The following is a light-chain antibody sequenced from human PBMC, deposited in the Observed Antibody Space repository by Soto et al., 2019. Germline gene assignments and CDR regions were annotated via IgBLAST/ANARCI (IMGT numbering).Light chain of an antibody. Sequence: DIQMTQSPSSLSASVGDRVTITCRASQGIRNFLAWYQQKPGKVPKRLISAASTLESGVPSRFSGSGSGTVFTLTITSLQPEDVATYYCQKYSSVITFGQGTRLEIK. J-gene: IGKJ5*01. CDR2: AAS. CDR1: QGIRNF. V-gene: IGKV1-27*01. CDR3: QKYSSVIT.